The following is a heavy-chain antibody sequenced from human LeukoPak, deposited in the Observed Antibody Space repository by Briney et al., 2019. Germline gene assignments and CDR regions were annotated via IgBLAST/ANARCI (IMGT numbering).Heavy chain of an antibody. J-gene: IGHJ4*02. CDR1: GFTFSSYA. D-gene: IGHD1-20*01. V-gene: IGHV3-23*01. CDR3: ARITGSRVGGFDY. CDR2: LSGSGGST. Sequence: GGSLRLSCAASGFTFSSYAMSWVRQAPGKGLEWVSGLSGSGGSTYYADPVKGRFTISRDNSKNTLYLQMNSLRPEDTAVYYCARITGSRVGGFDYWGQGTLVTVSS.